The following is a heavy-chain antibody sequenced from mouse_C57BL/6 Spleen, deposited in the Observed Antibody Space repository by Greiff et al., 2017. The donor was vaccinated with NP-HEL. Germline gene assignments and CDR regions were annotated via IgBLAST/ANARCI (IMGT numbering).Heavy chain of an antibody. CDR3: ARGLYYYGSSDWYFDV. CDR1: GYTFTSYD. Sequence: QVQLQQSGPELVKPGASVKLSCKASGYTFTSYDINWVKQRPGQGLEWIGWIYPRDGSTKYNEKFKGKATLTVDTSSSTAYMELHSLTSEDSAVYVCARGLYYYGSSDWYFDVWGTGTTVTVSS. J-gene: IGHJ1*03. V-gene: IGHV1-85*01. D-gene: IGHD1-1*01. CDR2: IYPRDGST.